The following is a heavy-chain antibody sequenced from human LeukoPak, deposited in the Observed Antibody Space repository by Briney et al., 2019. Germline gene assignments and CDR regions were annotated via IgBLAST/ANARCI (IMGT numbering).Heavy chain of an antibody. CDR1: GYTFTSYY. D-gene: IGHD2-2*02. CDR2: INPSGGST. V-gene: IGHV1-46*01. CDR3: ARGSLGTIVVVPAAIGAFDI. J-gene: IGHJ3*02. Sequence: GASVKVSCKASGYTFTSYYMHWVRQAPGQGLEWMGIINPSGGSTSYAQKFQGRVTMTRDTSTSTVYMELSSLRSEDTAVYYCARGSLGTIVVVPAAIGAFDIWGQGTMVTVSS.